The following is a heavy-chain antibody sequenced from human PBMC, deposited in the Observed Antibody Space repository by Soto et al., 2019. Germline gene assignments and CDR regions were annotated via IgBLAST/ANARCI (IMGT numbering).Heavy chain of an antibody. V-gene: IGHV4-39*01. CDR2: IYYSGST. CDR3: ARQRNSVVTKDYFES. D-gene: IGHD2-21*02. J-gene: IGHJ4*02. CDR1: GYSINNRSYY. Sequence: AGTXSLTCTVTGYSINNRSYYGGWMRQPPGKVLEWIGSIYYSGSTYKNPYLKSLVSMSVDKSKNKFSLKLRSVTAADTALYYCARQRNSVVTKDYFESWGQGSLVTVCS.